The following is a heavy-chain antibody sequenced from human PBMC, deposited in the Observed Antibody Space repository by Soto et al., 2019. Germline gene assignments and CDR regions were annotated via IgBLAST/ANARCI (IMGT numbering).Heavy chain of an antibody. CDR3: AKAGVRIVGATYY. Sequence: EVQLLESGGGLVQPGGSLRLSCAASGFTFSSYAMTWVRQAPGKGLEWVSSFSGSGGSTYYADSVKGRFTISRDNSKNTLYLQMNSLRAEDTAVYYCAKAGVRIVGATYYWGQGTLVTVSS. D-gene: IGHD1-26*01. J-gene: IGHJ4*02. CDR2: FSGSGGST. V-gene: IGHV3-23*01. CDR1: GFTFSSYA.